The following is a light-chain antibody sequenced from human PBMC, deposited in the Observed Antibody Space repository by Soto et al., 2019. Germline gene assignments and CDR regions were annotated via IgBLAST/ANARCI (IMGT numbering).Light chain of an antibody. V-gene: IGLV2-23*02. J-gene: IGLJ1*01. CDR3: CSSGGSPTYV. CDR2: EVN. Sequence: QSVPTQPASVSGSPGQSITISCTGTSSNVGSYKLVSWYQQHPGKAPKLMIFEVNKRPSGVSNRFSGSKSGNTASLTISGLKVEDEADYYCCSSGGSPTYVFGTGTKV. CDR1: SSNVGSYKL.